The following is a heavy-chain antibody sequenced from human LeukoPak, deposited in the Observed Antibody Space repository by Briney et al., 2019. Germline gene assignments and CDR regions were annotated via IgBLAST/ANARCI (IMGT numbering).Heavy chain of an antibody. V-gene: IGHV3-53*01. Sequence: GGSLRLSCAASGFTVSKNYMSWVRQAPGKGLEWVSVIYSGGSTYNADSVKGRFTISRDNSKNTLYLQMNSLRAEDTAVYYCARDLKMTTLPDIWGQGTMVTVSS. D-gene: IGHD4-17*01. CDR2: IYSGGST. CDR1: GFTVSKNY. J-gene: IGHJ3*02. CDR3: ARDLKMTTLPDI.